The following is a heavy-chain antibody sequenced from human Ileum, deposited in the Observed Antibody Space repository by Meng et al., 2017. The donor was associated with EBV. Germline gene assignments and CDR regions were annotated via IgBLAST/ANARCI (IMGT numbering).Heavy chain of an antibody. CDR3: ARGFYTYGSSCFDY. Sequence: QVHLRQLGPGLLNPSETLSLTCAVYGGSFSGYYWTWIRQPPGKGLEWIGEINHSGSTNYNPSLKSRVTISVDKNQFSLKLSSVTAADTAVYYCARGFYTYGSSCFDYWGQGTLVTVSS. D-gene: IGHD6-13*01. CDR2: INHSGST. J-gene: IGHJ4*02. V-gene: IGHV4-34*01. CDR1: GGSFSGYY.